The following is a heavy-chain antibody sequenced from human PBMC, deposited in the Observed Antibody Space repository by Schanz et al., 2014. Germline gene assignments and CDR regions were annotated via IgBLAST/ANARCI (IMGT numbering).Heavy chain of an antibody. CDR3: TTFNNRDALYI. V-gene: IGHV3-15*04. Sequence: EARLVESGGGLVEPGGSLRLSCAASGFTFSEVYMSWVRQAPGKGLEWVGRIENNANGATTDYAAPVKGRFTVSRDDSRNTLYLQMNTLRTDDTALYYCTTFNNRDALYIWGQGTMVSVSS. CDR1: GFTFSEVY. CDR2: IENNANGATT. J-gene: IGHJ3*02. D-gene: IGHD1-20*01.